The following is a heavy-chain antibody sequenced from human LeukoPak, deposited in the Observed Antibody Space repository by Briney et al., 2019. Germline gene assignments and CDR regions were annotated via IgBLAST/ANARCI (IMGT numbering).Heavy chain of an antibody. Sequence: GGSLRLSCAASGFTFSNYAMSWVRRAPGKGLEWVANIKQDGSEKYYVDSVKGRFTISRDNAKNSLYLQMNSLRAEDTAVYYCARGIAVDVWGQGTTVTVSS. CDR2: IKQDGSEK. CDR3: ARGIAVDV. D-gene: IGHD6-13*01. CDR1: GFTFSNYA. V-gene: IGHV3-7*01. J-gene: IGHJ6*02.